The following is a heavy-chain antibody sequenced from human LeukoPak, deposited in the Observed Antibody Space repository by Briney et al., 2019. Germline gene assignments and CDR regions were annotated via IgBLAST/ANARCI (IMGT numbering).Heavy chain of an antibody. CDR2: IIPIFGTA. CDR1: GGTFSSHA. Sequence: ASVKVSCKASGGTFSSHAISWVRQAPGQGLEWMGGIIPIFGTANYAQKFQGRVTITTDESTSTAYMELSSLRSEDTAVYYCARARQGLNDFDYWGQGTLVTVSS. V-gene: IGHV1-69*05. CDR3: ARARQGLNDFDY. J-gene: IGHJ4*02.